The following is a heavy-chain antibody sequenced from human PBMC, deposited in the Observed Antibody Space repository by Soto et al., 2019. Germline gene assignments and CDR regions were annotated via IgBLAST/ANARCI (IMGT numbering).Heavy chain of an antibody. CDR3: PSFPSVYYYVYPDYPFDL. Sequence: QVQLQESGPGLVKPSETLSLTCTVSGGSISNYYWSWIRQPPGKRLEWIGYIYYSGSTIYNPSLRTRVTFSVHTFKNQFFLILSSVTAVDTAVYYCPSFPSVYYYVYPDYPFDLWGRGTLVIVSS. CDR2: IYYSGST. CDR1: GGSISNYY. V-gene: IGHV4-59*01. J-gene: IGHJ2*01. D-gene: IGHD3-10*02.